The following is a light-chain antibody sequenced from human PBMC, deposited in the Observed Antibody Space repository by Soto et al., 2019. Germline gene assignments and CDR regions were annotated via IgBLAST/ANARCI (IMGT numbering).Light chain of an antibody. CDR1: QDISNH. J-gene: IGKJ5*01. Sequence: DIQMTQSPSSLSASVGDRVTITCQASQDISNHLNWYQQKPGKAPKLLIYDASNLETGVPSRFSGSGSGTDFTVTISNLQPEDFATYSCQQYYNLPITFGQGTRLEI. V-gene: IGKV1-33*01. CDR3: QQYYNLPIT. CDR2: DAS.